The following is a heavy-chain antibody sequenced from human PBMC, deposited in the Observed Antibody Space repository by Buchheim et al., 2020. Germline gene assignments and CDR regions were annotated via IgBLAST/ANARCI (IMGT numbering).Heavy chain of an antibody. CDR2: IRYDGSNK. CDR1: GFTFSSYG. D-gene: IGHD6-19*01. Sequence: QVQLVESGGGVVQPGRSLRLSCAASGFTFSSYGMHWVRQAPGKGLEWVAFIRYDGSNKYYADSVKGRFTISRDNSKTTLYLQMNRLGAEDTAVYYCAQGGGSGWYPADYWGQGTL. V-gene: IGHV3-30*02. CDR3: AQGGGSGWYPADY. J-gene: IGHJ4*02.